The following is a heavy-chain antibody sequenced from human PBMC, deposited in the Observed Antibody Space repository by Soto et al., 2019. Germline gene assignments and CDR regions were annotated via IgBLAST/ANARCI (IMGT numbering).Heavy chain of an antibody. J-gene: IGHJ4*02. D-gene: IGHD3-22*01. CDR3: ARDYDSSGYPRYYFDY. V-gene: IGHV3-30*07. Sequence: SVKGRFTISRDNSKNTLYLQMNSLRDEDTAVYYCARDYDSSGYPRYYFDYWGQGTLVTVSS.